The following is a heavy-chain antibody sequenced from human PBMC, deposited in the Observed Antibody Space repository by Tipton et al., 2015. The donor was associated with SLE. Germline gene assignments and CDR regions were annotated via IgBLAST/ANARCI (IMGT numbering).Heavy chain of an antibody. CDR3: AGAVCRNYFDY. CDR1: GGSISSGGYY. D-gene: IGHD3-16*01. Sequence: TLSLTCTVSGGSISSGGYYWSWIRQHPGKGLEWIGYIYYSGSTYYNPSLKSRVTISVGTSKNQFSLKLSSVTAADTAVYYCAGAVCRNYFDYWGQGTLVTASS. J-gene: IGHJ4*02. CDR2: IYYSGST. V-gene: IGHV4-31*03.